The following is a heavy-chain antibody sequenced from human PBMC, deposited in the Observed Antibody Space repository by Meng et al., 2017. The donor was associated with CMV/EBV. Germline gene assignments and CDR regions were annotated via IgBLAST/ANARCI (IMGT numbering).Heavy chain of an antibody. Sequence: VKVSCKASGYTFIYYDIIWVRQASGQGLEWVGWMNPNRGNTAYAQKFQGRVTMTRDTSTSIAYMELSSLRSGDTAVYYCARGQVQCSTINCHDYRFSGMDVWGQGTTVTVSS. V-gene: IGHV1-8*01. J-gene: IGHJ6*02. CDR3: ARGQVQCSTINCHDYRFSGMDV. D-gene: IGHD2/OR15-2a*01. CDR1: GYTFIYYD. CDR2: MNPNRGNT.